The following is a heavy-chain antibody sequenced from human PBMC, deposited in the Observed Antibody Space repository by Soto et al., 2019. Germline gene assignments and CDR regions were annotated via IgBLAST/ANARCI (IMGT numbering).Heavy chain of an antibody. CDR2: ISYDGSNK. Sequence: PGGSLRLSCAASGFTFSSYAMHWVRQAPGKGLEWVAVISYDGSNKYYADSVKGRFTISRDNSKNTLYLQMNSLRAEDTAVYYCAKDSTKTIDYWGQGTLVTVSS. CDR3: AKDSTKTIDY. CDR1: GFTFSSYA. V-gene: IGHV3-30*04. D-gene: IGHD2-8*01. J-gene: IGHJ4*02.